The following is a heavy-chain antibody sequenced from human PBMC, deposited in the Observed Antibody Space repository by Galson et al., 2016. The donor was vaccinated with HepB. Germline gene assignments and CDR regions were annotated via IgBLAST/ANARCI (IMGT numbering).Heavy chain of an antibody. V-gene: IGHV4-59*01. D-gene: IGHD6-19*01. CDR2: IYYSGST. CDR1: GGSISSYY. J-gene: IGHJ6*02. CDR3: ARDRSYSSGWRTPNSDYGMDG. Sequence: LSLTCTVSGGSISSYYWSWIRQPPGKGLEWIGYIYYSGSTNYNPSLKSRVTISVDTSKNQFSLKLSSVTASDTAVYYCARDRSYSSGWRTPNSDYGMDGWGQGTTVTVS.